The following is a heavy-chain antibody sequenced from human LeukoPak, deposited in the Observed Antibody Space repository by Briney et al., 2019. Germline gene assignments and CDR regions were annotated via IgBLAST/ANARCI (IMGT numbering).Heavy chain of an antibody. CDR3: ARGVPVEMATIRRWDFDY. D-gene: IGHD5-24*01. CDR2: INPSGGST. V-gene: IGHV1-46*01. J-gene: IGHJ4*02. CDR1: GYTFSSYY. Sequence: ASVKVSCKASGYTFSSYYMHWVRQAPGQGLEWMGIINPSGGSTSYAQKFQGRVTMTRGTSTSTVYMELSSLRSEDTAVYYCARGVPVEMATIRRWDFDYWGQGTLVTVSS.